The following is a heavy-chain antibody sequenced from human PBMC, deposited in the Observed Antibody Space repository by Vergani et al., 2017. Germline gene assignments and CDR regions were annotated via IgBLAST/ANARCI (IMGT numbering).Heavy chain of an antibody. D-gene: IGHD3-22*01. Sequence: QVQLVQSGAEVKKPGASVKVSCKASGYTFASYGISWVRQAPGQGLEWMGLISAYNGNTNYAQKLQGRVTMTTDTSTSTAYMELRSLRSDDTAVYYCAREGEYYYDSSGTPYFDYWGQGTLVTVSS. CDR2: ISAYNGNT. CDR1: GYTFASYG. J-gene: IGHJ4*02. V-gene: IGHV1-18*01. CDR3: AREGEYYYDSSGTPYFDY.